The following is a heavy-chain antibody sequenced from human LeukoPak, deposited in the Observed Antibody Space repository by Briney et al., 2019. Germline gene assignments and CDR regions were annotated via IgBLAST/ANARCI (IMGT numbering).Heavy chain of an antibody. CDR3: ARGRSIVARILGYYSMDV. D-gene: IGHD5-12*01. Sequence: SETLSLTCAVYGGSFSGYYWSWIRQPPGKGLEWVWGINHSGSTNYNPSLTSRVTISVDTSTNHFSLKLSTVTAADTAEYYVARGRSIVARILGYYSMDVWGKGTTVTVSS. V-gene: IGHV4-34*01. CDR1: GGSFSGYY. CDR2: INHSGST. J-gene: IGHJ6*03.